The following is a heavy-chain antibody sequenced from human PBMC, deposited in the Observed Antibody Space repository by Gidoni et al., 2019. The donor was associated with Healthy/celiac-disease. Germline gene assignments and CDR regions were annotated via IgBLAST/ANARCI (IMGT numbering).Heavy chain of an antibody. Sequence: QVQRGQSGAEVKKTGASVKVSCKASRSTFTGYYLHWVRQAPGQGLVWMGRINPNSGGTNYAQKFQGRVTMTRDTSISTAYMELSSLRSDDTAVYYCARGPSYYVSGSALDYWGQGTLVTVSS. CDR3: ARGPSYYVSGSALDY. CDR1: RSTFTGYY. D-gene: IGHD3-10*01. CDR2: INPNSGGT. V-gene: IGHV1-2*06. J-gene: IGHJ4*02.